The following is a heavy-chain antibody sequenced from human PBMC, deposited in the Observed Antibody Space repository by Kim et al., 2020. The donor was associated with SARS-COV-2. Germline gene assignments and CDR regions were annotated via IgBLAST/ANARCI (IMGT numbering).Heavy chain of an antibody. CDR3: ARDGDSGWDGVDV. J-gene: IGHJ6*02. Sequence: GGSLRLSCAASGFTVSSNYMSWVRQAPGKGLEWVSLIYSDGSTYFADSVKGRFTISRDNSKNTLYLQMHSLRTEDTAVYYCARDGDSGWDGVDVWGQGTTVTVSS. CDR2: IYSDGST. CDR1: GFTVSSNY. V-gene: IGHV3-66*02. D-gene: IGHD6-19*01.